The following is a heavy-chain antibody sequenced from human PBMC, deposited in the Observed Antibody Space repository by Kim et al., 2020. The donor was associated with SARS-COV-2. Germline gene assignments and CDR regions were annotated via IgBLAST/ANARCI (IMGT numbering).Heavy chain of an antibody. CDR2: INHSGST. CDR3: ARWRSGSYVDY. Sequence: SETLSLTCAVYGGSFSGYYWSWIRQPPGKGLEWIGEINHSGSTNYNPSLKSRVTISVDTSKNQFSLKLSSVTAADTAVYYCARWRSGSYVDYWGQGTLVTVSS. CDR1: GGSFSGYY. V-gene: IGHV4-34*01. D-gene: IGHD3-10*01. J-gene: IGHJ4*02.